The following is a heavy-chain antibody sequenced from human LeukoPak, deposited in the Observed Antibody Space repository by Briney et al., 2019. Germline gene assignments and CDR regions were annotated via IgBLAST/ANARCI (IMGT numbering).Heavy chain of an antibody. CDR2: ISAYNGNT. D-gene: IGHD3-10*01. V-gene: IGHV1-18*01. CDR1: GYTFTSYG. CDR3: ARVTMVRGVIREGSDY. Sequence: GASVTVSCKASGYTFTSYGISWVRQAPGQGLEWMGWISAYNGNTNYAQKLQGRVTMTTDTSTSTAYMELRSLRSDDTAVYYCARVTMVRGVIREGSDYWGQGTLVTVSS. J-gene: IGHJ4*02.